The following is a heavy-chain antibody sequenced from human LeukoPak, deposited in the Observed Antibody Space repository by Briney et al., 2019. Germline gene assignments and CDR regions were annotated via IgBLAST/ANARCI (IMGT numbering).Heavy chain of an antibody. D-gene: IGHD6-13*01. CDR3: ARARQPPQTLYSSSWYRYFDY. Sequence: SVKVSCKASGYTFSSYYMHWVRQAPGQGLEWMGRIIPILGIANYAQKFQGRVTITADKSTSTAYMELSSLRSEDTAVYYCARARQPPQTLYSSSWYRYFDYWGQGTLVTVSS. V-gene: IGHV1-69*04. J-gene: IGHJ4*02. CDR2: IIPILGIA. CDR1: GYTFSSYY.